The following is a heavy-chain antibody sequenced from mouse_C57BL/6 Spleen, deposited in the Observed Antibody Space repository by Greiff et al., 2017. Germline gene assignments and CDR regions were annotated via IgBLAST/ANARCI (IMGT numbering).Heavy chain of an antibody. J-gene: IGHJ2*01. CDR2: IYPSDSET. CDR3: ARWEIYDGYSYYFDY. Sequence: QVQLQQPGAELVRPGSSVKLSCKASGYTFTSYWMDWVKQRPGQGLEWIGNIYPSDSETHYNQKFKDKATLTVDKSSSTAYMQLSSLTSEDSAVYYCARWEIYDGYSYYFDYWGQGTTLTVSS. V-gene: IGHV1-61*01. D-gene: IGHD2-3*01. CDR1: GYTFTSYW.